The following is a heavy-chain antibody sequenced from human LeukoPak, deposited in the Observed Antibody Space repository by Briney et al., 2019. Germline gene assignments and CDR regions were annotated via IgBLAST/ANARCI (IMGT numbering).Heavy chain of an antibody. CDR1: GFTFSSYE. CDR3: AKSSGVTIFGVVDNAFDI. Sequence: GGSLRLSCAASGFTFSSYEMNWVRQAPGKGLEWVSYISSSGSIIYYADSVKGRFTISRDNAKDSLYLQMNSLRAEDTAVYYCAKSSGVTIFGVVDNAFDIWGQGTMVTVSS. J-gene: IGHJ3*02. D-gene: IGHD3-3*01. V-gene: IGHV3-48*03. CDR2: ISSSGSII.